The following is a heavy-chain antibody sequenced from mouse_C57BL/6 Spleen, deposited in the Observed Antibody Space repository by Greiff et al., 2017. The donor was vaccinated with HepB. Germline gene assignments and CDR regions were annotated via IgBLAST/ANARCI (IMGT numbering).Heavy chain of an antibody. CDR2: ILPGSGST. Sequence: QVQLKQSAAELMKPGASVKLSCKATGYTFTGYWIGWVKQRPGHGLEWIGEILPGSGSTNYNEKFKGKATFTADTSSNSAYMKLSSLTTEDSAIYDCAREEDASGGWYFDVWGRGTTVTVSA. CDR3: AREEDASGGWYFDV. D-gene: IGHD6-1*01. V-gene: IGHV1-9*01. J-gene: IGHJ1*03. CDR1: GYTFTGYW.